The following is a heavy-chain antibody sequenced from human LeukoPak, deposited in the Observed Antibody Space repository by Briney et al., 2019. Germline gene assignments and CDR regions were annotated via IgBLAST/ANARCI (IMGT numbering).Heavy chain of an antibody. J-gene: IGHJ4*02. CDR1: GSTFSSYA. V-gene: IGHV3-23*01. CDR3: AKDTFREQWLVFDY. Sequence: GGSLRLSCAASGSTFSSYAMSWVRQAPGKGLEWVSAISGSGGSTYYADSVKGRSTISRDNSKNTLYLQMNSLRAEDTAVYYCAKDTFREQWLVFDYWGQGTLVTVSS. D-gene: IGHD6-19*01. CDR2: ISGSGGST.